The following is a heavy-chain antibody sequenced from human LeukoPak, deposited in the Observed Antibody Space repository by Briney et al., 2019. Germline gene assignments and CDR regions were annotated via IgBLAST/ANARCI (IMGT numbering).Heavy chain of an antibody. J-gene: IGHJ6*02. CDR1: GFPFNIYD. CDR2: ISDSGGST. Sequence: GGSQRLSCAASGFPFNIYDMHWVRQATEEALEYVSSISDSGGSTYYADSVKGRFTISRDNSKNTLYLQMSSLRAEDTAVYFCVRGYSFGPYGMDVWGQGTTVTVSS. D-gene: IGHD2-15*01. CDR3: VRGYSFGPYGMDV. V-gene: IGHV3-64D*09.